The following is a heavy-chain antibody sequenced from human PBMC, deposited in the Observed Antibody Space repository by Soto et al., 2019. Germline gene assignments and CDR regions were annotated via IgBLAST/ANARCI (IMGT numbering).Heavy chain of an antibody. CDR3: AREPAYYDFWSGKYYYYYYGMDV. D-gene: IGHD3-3*01. CDR2: ISSSSSYI. Sequence: GGSLRLSCPASGFTFSSYSMNWVRQAPGKGLEWVSSISSSSSYIYYADSVKGRFTISRDNAKNSLYLQMNSLRAEDTAVYYCAREPAYYDFWSGKYYYYYYGMDVWGQGTTVTVSS. J-gene: IGHJ6*02. V-gene: IGHV3-21*01. CDR1: GFTFSSYS.